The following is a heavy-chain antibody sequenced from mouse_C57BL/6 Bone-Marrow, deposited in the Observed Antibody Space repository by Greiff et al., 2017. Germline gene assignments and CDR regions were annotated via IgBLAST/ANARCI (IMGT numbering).Heavy chain of an antibody. Sequence: EVMLVESGEGLVKPGGSLKLSCAASGFTFSSYAMYWVRQTPEKRLEWVAYISSGGDYIYYADTVKGRFTISRDNARNTLYLQMSSLKSEDTAMYYCTRGRLRYYFAYWGQGTTLTVSS. CDR3: TRGRLRYYFAY. J-gene: IGHJ2*01. CDR1: GFTFSSYA. CDR2: ISSGGDYI. V-gene: IGHV5-9-1*02. D-gene: IGHD1-1*01.